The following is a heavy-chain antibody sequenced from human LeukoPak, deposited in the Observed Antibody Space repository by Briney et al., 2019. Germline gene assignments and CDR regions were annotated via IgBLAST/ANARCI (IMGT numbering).Heavy chain of an antibody. J-gene: IGHJ6*02. D-gene: IGHD3-10*01. CDR1: GGSISSSSYY. CDR2: IYYSGST. CDR3: ARQIMVRGAVYGMDV. Sequence: SETLSLTCTVSGGSISSSSYYWGWIRQPPGKGLEWIGSIYYSGSTCYNPSLKSRVTMSVDTSKNQFSLKLSSVTAADTAVYYCARQIMVRGAVYGMDVWGQGTTVTVSS. V-gene: IGHV4-39*07.